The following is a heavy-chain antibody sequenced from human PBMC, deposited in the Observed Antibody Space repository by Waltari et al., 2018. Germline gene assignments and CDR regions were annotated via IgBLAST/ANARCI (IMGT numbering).Heavy chain of an antibody. D-gene: IGHD6-19*01. J-gene: IGHJ4*02. CDR2: INPNSGGT. CDR1: GYTFTGYY. CDR3: ARGSEYSSGWYDFDY. Sequence: QVQLVQSGAEVKKPGASVKVSCKASGYTFTGYYMHWVRQAPGQGLEWMGRINPNSGGTNYAQKFQGRVTMTRDTSISTAYMELSRLRSEDMAVYYCARGSEYSSGWYDFDYWGQGTLVTVSS. V-gene: IGHV1-2*06.